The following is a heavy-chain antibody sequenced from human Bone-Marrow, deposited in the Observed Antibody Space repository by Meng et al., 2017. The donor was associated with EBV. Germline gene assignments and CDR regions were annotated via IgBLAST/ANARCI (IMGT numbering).Heavy chain of an antibody. CDR3: ARIGGGYCSGGSCYSQGHLDY. V-gene: IGHV3-21*01. CDR2: ISSSSSYI. D-gene: IGHD2-15*01. Sequence: EVQLVESGGXLVKPGGSLXLSCAASGFTCGIYSMNWVRQAPGKGLEWVSSISSSSSYIYYADSMKGRFTISRDNAKNSLFLQMNSLRAEDTAVYYCARIGGGYCSGGSCYSQGHLDYWGQGTLVTVSS. J-gene: IGHJ4*02. CDR1: GFTCGIYS.